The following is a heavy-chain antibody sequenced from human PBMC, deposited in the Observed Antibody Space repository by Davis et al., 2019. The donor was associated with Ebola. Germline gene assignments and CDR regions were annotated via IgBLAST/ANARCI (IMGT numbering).Heavy chain of an antibody. CDR3: ARMGNGYSSPFDY. CDR2: IYYSGSS. J-gene: IGHJ4*02. V-gene: IGHV4-28*01. CDR1: GDSISTSNW. D-gene: IGHD5-24*01. Sequence: SETLSLTCAVSGDSISTSNWWGWIRPSPGRGLEWIGYIYYSGSSYYNPSLKSRVTMSIDTSKNQFSLRLSSVTAVDTAVYYCARMGNGYSSPFDYWGQGTLVTVSS.